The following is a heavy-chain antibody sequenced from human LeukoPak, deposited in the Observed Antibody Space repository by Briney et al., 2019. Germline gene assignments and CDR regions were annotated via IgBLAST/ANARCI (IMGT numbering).Heavy chain of an antibody. D-gene: IGHD5-18*01. J-gene: IGHJ4*02. Sequence: PSETLSLTCTVSGGSISSYYWSWIRQPPGKGLEWIGYITYSGHTNYKPSLKSRVSILVDTSKNQFPLKVSSVTAADTAVYYCARGSGSYGYGYWGPGTLVTVSS. CDR3: ARGSGSYGYGY. CDR2: ITYSGHT. V-gene: IGHV4-59*01. CDR1: GGSISSYY.